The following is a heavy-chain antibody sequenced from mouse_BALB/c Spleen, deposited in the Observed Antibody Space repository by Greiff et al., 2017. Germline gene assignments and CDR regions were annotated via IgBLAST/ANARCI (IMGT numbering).Heavy chain of an antibody. CDR1: GYTFTDYN. CDR3: ARMITTATDAMDY. J-gene: IGHJ4*01. D-gene: IGHD1-2*01. Sequence: VQLQQSGPELVKPGASVKIPCKASGYTFTDYNMDWVKQSHGKSLEWIGDINPNNGGTIYNQKFKGKATLTVDKSSSTAYMQLKSLTSEDSAVYYCARMITTATDAMDYWGQGTSVTVSS. CDR2: INPNNGGT. V-gene: IGHV1-18*01.